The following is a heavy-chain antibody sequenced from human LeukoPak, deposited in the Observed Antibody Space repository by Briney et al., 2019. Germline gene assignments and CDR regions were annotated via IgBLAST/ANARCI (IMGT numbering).Heavy chain of an antibody. Sequence: GASVKVSCKASGYTFTGYYMHWVRQAPGQGLEWMGWINPNSGGTNYAQKFQGRVTMTRDTSISTAYMELSRLRSDDTAVYYCARSKTRGYSNYLAYWGQGTLVTVSS. CDR2: INPNSGGT. J-gene: IGHJ4*02. CDR1: GYTFTGYY. V-gene: IGHV1-2*02. D-gene: IGHD5-18*01. CDR3: ARSKTRGYSNYLAY.